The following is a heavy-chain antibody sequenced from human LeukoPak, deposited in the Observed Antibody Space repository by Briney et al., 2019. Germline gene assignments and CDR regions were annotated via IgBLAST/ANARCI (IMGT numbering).Heavy chain of an antibody. D-gene: IGHD2-15*01. V-gene: IGHV3-23*01. CDR3: AKDLAYSFDY. CDR2: TSGNGVKR. J-gene: IGHJ4*02. Sequence: PAGGSLRLSCAASGFAFSTFAMGWVRQAPGKGLEWVTSTSGNGVKRYYAGSVRGRFTISRDNFKNTLYLQMSSLRAEDTAIYYCAKDLAYSFDYWGQGILVTVSS. CDR1: GFAFSTFA.